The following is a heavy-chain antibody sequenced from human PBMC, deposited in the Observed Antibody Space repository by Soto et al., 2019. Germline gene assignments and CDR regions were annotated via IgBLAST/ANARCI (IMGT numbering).Heavy chain of an antibody. CDR2: IIPIFGTA. Sequence: QVQLVQSGAEVKKPGSSVKVSCKASGGTFSSYAISWVRQAPGQGLDWMGGIIPIFGTANYAQKFQGRVTITSGKSTRIADMELRSLGAEDTAGDSCAGECGHGMDVWGGGTTVAVSA. D-gene: IGHD2-21*01. V-gene: IGHV1-69*06. CDR1: GGTFSSYA. CDR3: AGECGHGMDV. J-gene: IGHJ6*04.